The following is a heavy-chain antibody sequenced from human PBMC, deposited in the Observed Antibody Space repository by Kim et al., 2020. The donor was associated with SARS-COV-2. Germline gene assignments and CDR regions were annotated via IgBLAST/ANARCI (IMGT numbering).Heavy chain of an antibody. CDR2: GSAE. J-gene: IGHJ6*02. V-gene: IGHV3-7*03. Sequence: GSAEFYVDSVRGRFTISRDYAKDSVYLQLSSLRAEDTAVYYCAKGTNMDVWGQGTTVTVSS. CDR3: AKGTNMDV. D-gene: IGHD1-1*01.